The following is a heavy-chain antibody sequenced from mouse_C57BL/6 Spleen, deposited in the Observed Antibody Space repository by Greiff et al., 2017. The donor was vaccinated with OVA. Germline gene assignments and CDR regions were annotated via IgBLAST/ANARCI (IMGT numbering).Heavy chain of an antibody. Sequence: QVQLQQPGAELVMPGASVKLSCKASGYTFTSYWMHWVKQRPGQGLEWIGEIDPSDSYTNYNQKFKGKSTLTVDKSSSTAYMQLSSLTSEDSAVYYCATSYSNYAYWGQGTTLTVSS. V-gene: IGHV1-69*01. J-gene: IGHJ2*01. D-gene: IGHD2-5*01. CDR3: ATSYSNYAY. CDR2: IDPSDSYT. CDR1: GYTFTSYW.